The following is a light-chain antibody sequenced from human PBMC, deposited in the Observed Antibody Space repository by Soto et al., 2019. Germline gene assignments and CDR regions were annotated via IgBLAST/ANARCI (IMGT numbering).Light chain of an antibody. V-gene: IGKV3-15*01. J-gene: IGKJ1*01. CDR1: QSVSSN. CDR2: GAS. CDR3: QQYNDWPRT. Sequence: EIVMTQSPATLSVSPGERATLSCRASQSVSSNLAWYQQKPGQAPRLLIYGASTSATGIPARFSGSWSGTEFTLTISSLQSEDFAVYYCQQYNDWPRTFGQGTKVEIK.